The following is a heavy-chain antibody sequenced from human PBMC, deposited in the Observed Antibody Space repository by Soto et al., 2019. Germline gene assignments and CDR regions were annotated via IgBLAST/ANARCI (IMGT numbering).Heavy chain of an antibody. Sequence: EVQLVESGGGLVQPGRSLRLSCAASGFTFDNDAMHWVRQAPGKGLEWVSGISWNGGTVDYADSVRGRFTISRDNAKNSLYLQMNSLRPEDTALYYCVKDSGPSSHSYGSFDDWGQGTLVTVSS. CDR2: ISWNGGTV. CDR1: GFTFDNDA. CDR3: VKDSGPSSHSYGSFDD. V-gene: IGHV3-9*01. J-gene: IGHJ4*02. D-gene: IGHD5-18*01.